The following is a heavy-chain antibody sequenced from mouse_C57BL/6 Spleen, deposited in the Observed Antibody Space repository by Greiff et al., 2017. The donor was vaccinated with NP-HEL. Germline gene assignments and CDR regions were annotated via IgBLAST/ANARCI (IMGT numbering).Heavy chain of an antibody. J-gene: IGHJ3*01. CDR2: IDPNRGGT. Sequence: VQLQQSGAELVKPGASVKLSCKASGYTFTSYWMHWVKQRPGRGLEWIGRIDPNRGGTKYNEKFKSKATLTVDKPSSTAYMQLSSLTSEDSAVYYCASWESSMVTRGFAYWGQGTLVTVSA. V-gene: IGHV1-72*01. CDR3: ASWESSMVTRGFAY. D-gene: IGHD2-2*01. CDR1: GYTFTSYW.